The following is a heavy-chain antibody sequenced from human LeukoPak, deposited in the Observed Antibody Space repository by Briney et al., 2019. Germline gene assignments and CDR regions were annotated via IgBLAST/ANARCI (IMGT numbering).Heavy chain of an antibody. Sequence: PSETLSLTCAVSGGSISSGGYSWSWIRQPPGKGLEWIGEINHSGSTNYNPSLKSRVTISVDTSKNQFSLKLSSVTAADTAVYYCARCSSSCHWGQGTLVTVSS. CDR3: ARCSSSCH. CDR2: INHSGST. V-gene: IGHV4-34*01. D-gene: IGHD6-13*01. J-gene: IGHJ4*02. CDR1: GGSISSGGYS.